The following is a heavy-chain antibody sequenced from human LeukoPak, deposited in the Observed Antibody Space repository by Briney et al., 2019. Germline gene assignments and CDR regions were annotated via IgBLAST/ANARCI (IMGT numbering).Heavy chain of an antibody. CDR2: INSDGSST. Sequence: GGSLRLSCAASGFTFSSYWMHWVRHAPGKGLVWVSRINSDGSSTSYADSVKGRFTISRDNAKNTLYLQMNSLRAEDTAVYYCAREAYSSGWYSPHAFDIWGQGTMVTVSS. CDR1: GFTFSSYW. CDR3: AREAYSSGWYSPHAFDI. D-gene: IGHD6-19*01. J-gene: IGHJ3*02. V-gene: IGHV3-74*01.